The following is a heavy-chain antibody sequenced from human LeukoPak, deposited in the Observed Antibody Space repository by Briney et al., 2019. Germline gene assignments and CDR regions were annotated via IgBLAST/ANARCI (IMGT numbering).Heavy chain of an antibody. CDR2: IYYSGGT. J-gene: IGHJ5*02. CDR3: AREYRSSWYLNWFDP. V-gene: IGHV4-59*12. CDR1: GDSISNNY. D-gene: IGHD6-13*01. Sequence: SETLSLTCTVSGDSISNNYWSWIRQPPGKGLEWIGYIYYSGGTSYNPSLNSRVTVSVDTSKNQFSLKLSSVTAADTAVYYCAREYRSSWYLNWFDPWGQGTLVTVSS.